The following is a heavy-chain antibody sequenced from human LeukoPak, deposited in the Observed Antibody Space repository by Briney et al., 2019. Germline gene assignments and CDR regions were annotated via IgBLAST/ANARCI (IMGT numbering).Heavy chain of an antibody. J-gene: IGHJ3*02. CDR1: GGTFSSYA. CDR2: IIPIFGTA. V-gene: IGHV1-69*13. D-gene: IGHD1-14*01. CDR3: ARGNWNHKAFDI. Sequence: SVKVSCKASGGTFSSYAISWVRQAPGQGLEWMGGIIPIFGTANYAQKFQGRVTITADESTSTAYMELSSLRSEDTAVYYCARGNWNHKAFDIWGQGTMVTVSS.